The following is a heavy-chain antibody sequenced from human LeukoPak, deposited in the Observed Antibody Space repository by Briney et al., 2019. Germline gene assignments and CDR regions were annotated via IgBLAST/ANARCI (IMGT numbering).Heavy chain of an antibody. V-gene: IGHV4-59*01. CDR3: ARPSRSVSTAGAFDI. CDR1: GGSISNYF. D-gene: IGHD5/OR15-5a*01. CDR2: IYYSGGT. Sequence: SETLSLTCTVSGGSISNYFWSWIRQPPGKGLEWIGYIYYSGGTNYNPSLKSRVTISVDTSKNQFSLKLSSVTAADTAVYCCARPSRSVSTAGAFDIWGQGTMVTVSS. J-gene: IGHJ3*02.